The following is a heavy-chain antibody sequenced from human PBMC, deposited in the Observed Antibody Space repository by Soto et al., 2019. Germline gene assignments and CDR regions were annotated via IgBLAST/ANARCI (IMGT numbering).Heavy chain of an antibody. CDR1: GYSFTSYW. Sequence: GESLKISCKGSGYSFTSYWISWVRQMPGKGLEWMGRIDPSDSYTNYSPSFQGHVTISADKSISTAYLQWSSLKASDTAMYYCARHAKYYYDSSGYYNWFDPWGQGTLVTVSS. J-gene: IGHJ5*02. D-gene: IGHD3-22*01. CDR3: ARHAKYYYDSSGYYNWFDP. V-gene: IGHV5-10-1*01. CDR2: IDPSDSYT.